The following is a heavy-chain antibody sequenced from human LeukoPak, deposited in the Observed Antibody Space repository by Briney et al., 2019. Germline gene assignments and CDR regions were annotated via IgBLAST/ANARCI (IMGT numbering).Heavy chain of an antibody. V-gene: IGHV3-33*01. Sequence: PGGSLRLSRAASGFTFSSYGMHWVRQAPGKGLEWVAVIWYDGNNKYYADFVKGRFTISRDNSKNTLYLQLNSLRAEDTAVYNCARDRGSREDGMDVWGQGTLVTVSS. J-gene: IGHJ6*02. CDR1: GFTFSSYG. CDR3: ARDRGSREDGMDV. D-gene: IGHD1-26*01. CDR2: IWYDGNNK.